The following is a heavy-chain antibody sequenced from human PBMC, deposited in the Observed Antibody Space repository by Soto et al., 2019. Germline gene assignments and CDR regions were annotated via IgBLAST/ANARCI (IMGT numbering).Heavy chain of an antibody. CDR2: TRNKANSYTT. CDR1: GFTFSDHY. J-gene: IGHJ2*01. V-gene: IGHV3-72*01. D-gene: IGHD5-18*01. Sequence: GGSLRLSCAASGFTFSDHYMDWVRQAPGKGLEWAGRTRNKANSYTTEYAASVKGRFTISRDDSKNSLYLQMNSLKTEDTAVYYCARAFSGYSYYWYFDLWGRGTLVTVSS. CDR3: ARAFSGYSYYWYFDL.